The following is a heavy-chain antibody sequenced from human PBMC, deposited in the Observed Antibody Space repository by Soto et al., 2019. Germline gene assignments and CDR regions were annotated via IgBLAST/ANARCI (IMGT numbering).Heavy chain of an antibody. CDR3: ARAGYCSSTSCPEAMAPDDYYYYMDV. Sequence: QVQLQQWGAGLLKPSETLSLTCAVYGGSFSGYYWSWIRQPPGKGLEGIGEINHSGSNNYNPSLNSRVTISVDTSKIQFSLKLSSVTAADTAVYYCARAGYCSSTSCPEAMAPDDYYYYMDVWGKGTTVTVSS. CDR2: INHSGSN. D-gene: IGHD2-2*01. V-gene: IGHV4-34*01. CDR1: GGSFSGYY. J-gene: IGHJ6*03.